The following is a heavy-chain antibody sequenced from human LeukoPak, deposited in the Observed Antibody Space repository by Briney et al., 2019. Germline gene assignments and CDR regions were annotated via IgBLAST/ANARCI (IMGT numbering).Heavy chain of an antibody. D-gene: IGHD2-2*01. CDR1: GGTFSSYA. Sequence: ASVKVSCKASGGTFSSYAISWVRQAPGQGLEWMGGIIPIFGTANYAQKFQGRVTITADESTSTAYMELSSLRSEDTAVYYCARGPVQDIVVVILDYWGQGTLVTVSS. CDR3: ARGPVQDIVVVILDY. CDR2: IIPIFGTA. V-gene: IGHV1-69*13. J-gene: IGHJ4*02.